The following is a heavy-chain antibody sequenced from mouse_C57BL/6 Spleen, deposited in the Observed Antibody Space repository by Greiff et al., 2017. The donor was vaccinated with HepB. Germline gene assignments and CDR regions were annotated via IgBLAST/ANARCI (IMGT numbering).Heavy chain of an antibody. CDR3: ASGRLGGGRDFDY. D-gene: IGHD4-1*01. CDR2: IDPSDSET. CDR1: GYTFTSYW. J-gene: IGHJ2*01. Sequence: VQLQQPGAELVRPGSSVKLSCKASGYTFTSYWMHWVKQRPIQGLEWIGNIDPSDSETHYNQKFKDKATLTVDKSSSTAYMQLSSLTSEDSAVYYCASGRLGGGRDFDYWGQGTTLTVSS. V-gene: IGHV1-52*01.